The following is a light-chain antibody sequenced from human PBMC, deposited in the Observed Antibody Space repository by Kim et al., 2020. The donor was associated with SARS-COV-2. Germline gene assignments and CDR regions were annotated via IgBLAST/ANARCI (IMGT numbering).Light chain of an antibody. CDR2: EVR. V-gene: IGLV2-23*02. J-gene: IGLJ3*02. CDR1: SSDVGSYTL. CDR3: CSYAGSSTLV. Sequence: QSAPTQSASVSGSPGQSITISCTGTSSDVGSYTLVSWYQQHPGKAPKLMIYEVRKRPSGVSNRFSGSKSGNTASLTISGLQAEDEADYYCCSYAGSSTLVFGGGTQLTVL.